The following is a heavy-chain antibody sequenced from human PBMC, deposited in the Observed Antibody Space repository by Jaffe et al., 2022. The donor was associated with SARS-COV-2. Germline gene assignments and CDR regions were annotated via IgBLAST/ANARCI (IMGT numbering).Heavy chain of an antibody. V-gene: IGHV2-26*01. CDR2: IFSNGEE. D-gene: IGHD5-12*01. Sequence: QVTLKESGPVVVKPTETLTLTCTVSGLSLNKARMVVSWIRQPPGKALEWLAHIFSNGEESYSTSLRSRLTISRDTSKSQVILTLTNMDPVDTATYYCAQTQATVATSWVINDAFDIWGQGTMVTVSS. CDR3: AQTQATVATSWVINDAFDI. J-gene: IGHJ3*02. CDR1: GLSLNKARMV.